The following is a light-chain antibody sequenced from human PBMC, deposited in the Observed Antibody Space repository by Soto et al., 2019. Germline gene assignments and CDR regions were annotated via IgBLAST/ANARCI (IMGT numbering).Light chain of an antibody. V-gene: IGLV2-14*01. CDR3: SSYTSSSTLLYV. Sequence: QSVLTQPASVSGSPGQSITISCTGTSSDVGAYTSVSWYRQHPGKAPKLMIYEVSNRPSGVSNRFSGSKSANTASLTISGLQADDEAHYYCSSYTSSSTLLYVFGTGTKVTVL. CDR2: EVS. CDR1: SSDVGAYTS. J-gene: IGLJ1*01.